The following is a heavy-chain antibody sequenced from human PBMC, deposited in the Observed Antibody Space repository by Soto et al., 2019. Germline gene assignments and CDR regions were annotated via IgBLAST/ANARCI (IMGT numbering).Heavy chain of an antibody. D-gene: IGHD6-19*01. J-gene: IGHJ4*02. V-gene: IGHV3-74*01. CDR3: AVAVAGPTAIGY. CDR1: GFTFSSYW. Sequence: EVQLVESGGGLVQPGGSLRLSCAASGFTFSSYWMHWVRQAPGKGLVWVSRINSDGSSTSYADSVKCRFTISRDNAKNTLYLQMNSLRADDTAVYYCAVAVAGPTAIGYWGQGTLVTVSS. CDR2: INSDGSST.